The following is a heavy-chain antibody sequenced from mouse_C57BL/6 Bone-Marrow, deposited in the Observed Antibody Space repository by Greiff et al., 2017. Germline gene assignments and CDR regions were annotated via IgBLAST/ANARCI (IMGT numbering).Heavy chain of an antibody. Sequence: EVHLVESGGGLVQPGGSLKLSCAASGFTFSDYYMYWVRQTPEKRLEWVAYISNGGGSTYYPDTVKGRFTISSDNAKKTLYLQMSRLTSEDAAMYYCAREVSGDPDWYFDDWGTGTTVTVSS. CDR3: AREVSGDPDWYFDD. V-gene: IGHV5-12*01. CDR1: GFTFSDYY. J-gene: IGHJ1*03. CDR2: ISNGGGST. D-gene: IGHD1-3*01.